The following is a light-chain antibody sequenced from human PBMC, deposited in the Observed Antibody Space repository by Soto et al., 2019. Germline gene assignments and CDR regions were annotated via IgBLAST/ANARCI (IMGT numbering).Light chain of an antibody. V-gene: IGLV3-21*02. J-gene: IGLJ1*01. CDR2: DDS. Sequence: SYELTQPPSVSVAPGQTATITCGGNNIGTKSVHWYQQKPGQAPVLVVYDDSDRPSEIPERFSGSRSGTSASLAISGLQAEDEADYYCQSHDSSLSTYVFGTGTKLTVL. CDR3: QSHDSSLSTYV. CDR1: NIGTKS.